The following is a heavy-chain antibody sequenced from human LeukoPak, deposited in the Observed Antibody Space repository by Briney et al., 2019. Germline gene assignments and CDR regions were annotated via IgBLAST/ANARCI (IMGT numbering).Heavy chain of an antibody. J-gene: IGHJ6*02. Sequence: GGSLRLSCAASGFTFSSYAMSWARQAPGKGLEWASAISGSGSSTYSADSVKGRFTISRDNSKNTLYLQMNSLRGEDTAVYYCAKAVAAAGYHFYGMDVWGQGTTVTVSS. V-gene: IGHV3-23*01. D-gene: IGHD6-13*01. CDR2: ISGSGSST. CDR3: AKAVAAAGYHFYGMDV. CDR1: GFTFSSYA.